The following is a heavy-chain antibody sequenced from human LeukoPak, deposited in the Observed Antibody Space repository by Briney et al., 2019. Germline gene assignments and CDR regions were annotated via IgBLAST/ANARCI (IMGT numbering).Heavy chain of an antibody. CDR1: GYTFTGYY. Sequence: GASVKVSCKASGYTFTGYYMHWVRQAPGQGLEWMGWINPNSGGTNYAQKFQGRVTMTRDTSISTAYMELSRLRSDDTAVYYCARAHTSIRYDSSGYYSGYWGQGTLVTVSS. J-gene: IGHJ4*02. CDR2: INPNSGGT. D-gene: IGHD3-22*01. CDR3: ARAHTSIRYDSSGYYSGY. V-gene: IGHV1-2*02.